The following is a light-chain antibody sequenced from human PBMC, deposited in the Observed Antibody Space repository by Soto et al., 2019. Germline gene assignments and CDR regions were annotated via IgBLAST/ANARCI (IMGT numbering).Light chain of an antibody. CDR3: QHSKKWINS. J-gene: IGKJ4*01. CDR1: QSISSN. CDR2: GAS. V-gene: IGKV3-15*01. Sequence: SNSPSAVLSSPFDTATLSFRASQSISSNLAWYQQKPGQAPRLLIYGASTRATGIPARFSGSGSGTEFALTISSLQPEDFTVYCCQHSKKWINSFGGGTK.